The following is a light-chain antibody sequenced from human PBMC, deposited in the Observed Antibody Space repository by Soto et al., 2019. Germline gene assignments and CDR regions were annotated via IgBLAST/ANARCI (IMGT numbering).Light chain of an antibody. Sequence: DIQMTQSPSSLSASVGDKVTITCRASQSISTYLNWYQQKPGKAPKVLIYAASSLQSGVPSRFSGTGSGTDFILTISSLQPEDFATYYCQQSYSTPLTCGQGTKLEIK. J-gene: IGKJ2*01. V-gene: IGKV1-39*01. CDR1: QSISTY. CDR2: AAS. CDR3: QQSYSTPLT.